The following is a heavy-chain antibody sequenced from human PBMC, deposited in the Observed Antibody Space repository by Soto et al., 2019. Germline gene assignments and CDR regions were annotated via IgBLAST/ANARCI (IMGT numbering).Heavy chain of an antibody. V-gene: IGHV4-39*01. D-gene: IGHD4-17*01. CDR2: IYSSGST. CDR3: SGDPNAVMDV. CDR1: GGSISSRSYY. Sequence: QLQLQESGPGLVKPSETLSLTCTVSGGSISSRSYYWGWIRQPPGKGLEWIGFIYSSGSTYYNPSLKSRVAITVDTSKNQFSLELSSVTAADTAVYYCSGDPNAVMDVWGQGTTVTVSS. J-gene: IGHJ6*02.